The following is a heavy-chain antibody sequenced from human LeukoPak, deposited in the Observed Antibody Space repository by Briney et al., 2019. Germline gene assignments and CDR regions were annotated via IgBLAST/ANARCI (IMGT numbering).Heavy chain of an antibody. V-gene: IGHV2-5*05. CDR2: IYWDDDR. Sequence: SGPTLVNPTQTLTLTCTFSGFSLNTRGVGVGWIRQPPGRALEWLALIYWDDDRRYGPSLKSRLTITKDTSKNRVVLTMTNMDPVDTATYFCAHRKNYYDSSVFDNWGQGTLVTVSS. CDR1: GFSLNTRGVG. CDR3: AHRKNYYDSSVFDN. J-gene: IGHJ4*02. D-gene: IGHD3-22*01.